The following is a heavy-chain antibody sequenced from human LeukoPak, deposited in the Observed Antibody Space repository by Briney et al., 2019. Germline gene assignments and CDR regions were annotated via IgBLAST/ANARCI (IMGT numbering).Heavy chain of an antibody. V-gene: IGHV1-18*04. CDR3: AREGLYCSSTSCYMAYYFDY. CDR1: GYTFISYY. D-gene: IGHD2-2*02. Sequence: ASVKVSCKASGYTFISYYMHWVRQAPGQGLEWMGWISAYNGNTNYAQKLQGRVTITADESTSTAYMELSSLRSEGTAVYYCAREGLYCSSTSCYMAYYFDYWGQGTLVTVSS. J-gene: IGHJ4*02. CDR2: ISAYNGNT.